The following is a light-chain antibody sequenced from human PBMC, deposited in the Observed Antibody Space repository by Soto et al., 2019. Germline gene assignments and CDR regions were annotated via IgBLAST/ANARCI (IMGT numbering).Light chain of an antibody. V-gene: IGLV2-11*01. J-gene: IGLJ2*01. Sequence: QSALTQPRSVSGSPRQSVTISCTGTSSDVGGYNFVSWYQQHPDKAPKLIIYDVSKRPSGVPDRFSGSKSGNAASLTISGLQTEDEADYYCCSYAGSYTLVFGGGTKLTVL. CDR2: DVS. CDR3: CSYAGSYTLV. CDR1: SSDVGGYNF.